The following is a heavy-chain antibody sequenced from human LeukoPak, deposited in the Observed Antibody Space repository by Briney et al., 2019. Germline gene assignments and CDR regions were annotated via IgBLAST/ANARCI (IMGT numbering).Heavy chain of an antibody. D-gene: IGHD2-15*01. Sequence: GGSLRLSCAASGFTFSSYEMNWVRQAPGKGLEWVSGISGSGGRTYYADSVKGRFTISRDNSKNTLYVQMNSLRAEDTAVYYCAKARGFCSGGSCYNPFDPWGQGTLVTVSS. CDR2: ISGSGGRT. J-gene: IGHJ5*02. CDR1: GFTFSSYE. V-gene: IGHV3-23*01. CDR3: AKARGFCSGGSCYNPFDP.